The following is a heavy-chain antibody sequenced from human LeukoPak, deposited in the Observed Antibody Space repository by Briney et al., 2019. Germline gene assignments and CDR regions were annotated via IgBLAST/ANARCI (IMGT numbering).Heavy chain of an antibody. Sequence: SETLSLTCTVSGGSISSYYWSWIRQPPGKGLEWIGYIYYSGSTNYNPSLKSRVTISVDTSKNQFSLKLSSVTAADTAVYYCARDTVVGATLWYYYYYMDVWGKGTTVTVSS. V-gene: IGHV4-59*01. CDR3: ARDTVVGATLWYYYYYMDV. CDR1: GGSISSYY. J-gene: IGHJ6*03. D-gene: IGHD1-26*01. CDR2: IYYSGST.